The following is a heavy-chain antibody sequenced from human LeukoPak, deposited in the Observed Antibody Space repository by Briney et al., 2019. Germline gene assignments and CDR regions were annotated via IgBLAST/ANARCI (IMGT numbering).Heavy chain of an antibody. V-gene: IGHV4-39*01. CDR3: VAEMTASAASDI. CDR2: LHHTGRN. J-gene: IGHJ3*02. D-gene: IGHD2-21*02. CDR1: GDSITSSSHH. Sequence: SSQTLSLTCTVSGDSITSSSHHWGWIRQPPGKRLEWIGSLHHTGRNYSNAALKSRVTISMDTAKSQFSLKLNSVTAADSGVYYCVAEMTASAASDIWGQGTMVAVSS.